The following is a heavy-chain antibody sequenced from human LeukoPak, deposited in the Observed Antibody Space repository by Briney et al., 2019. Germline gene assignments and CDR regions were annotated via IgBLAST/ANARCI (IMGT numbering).Heavy chain of an antibody. CDR2: ISSSGSII. Sequence: PGGPLRLSCAASGFTFGDYYMTWIRQAPGKGLEWVSYISSSGSIIKYADSVKGRFTISRDNAKNSLYLQMNSLRAEDTAVYYCARDEGYCSNGACPVAGDYWGQGTLVTVSS. J-gene: IGHJ4*02. CDR3: ARDEGYCSNGACPVAGDY. CDR1: GFTFGDYY. D-gene: IGHD2-8*01. V-gene: IGHV3-11*01.